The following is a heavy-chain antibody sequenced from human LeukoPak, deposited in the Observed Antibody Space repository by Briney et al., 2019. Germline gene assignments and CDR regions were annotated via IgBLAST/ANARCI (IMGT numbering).Heavy chain of an antibody. CDR2: INPNSGGT. Sequence: ASVKVSCKASGYTFTGYYMHWVRQAPGQGLEWMGWINPNSGGTNYAQKFQGRVTMIRDTSISTAYMELSRLRSDDTAVYYCARDHQWLVRANNWFDPWGQGTLVTVSS. V-gene: IGHV1-2*02. D-gene: IGHD6-19*01. CDR3: ARDHQWLVRANNWFDP. J-gene: IGHJ5*02. CDR1: GYTFTGYY.